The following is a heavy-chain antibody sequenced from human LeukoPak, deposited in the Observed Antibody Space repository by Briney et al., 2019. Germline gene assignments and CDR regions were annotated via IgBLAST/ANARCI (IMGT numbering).Heavy chain of an antibody. J-gene: IGHJ4*02. CDR1: GGSISSSSYY. V-gene: IGHV4-39*07. D-gene: IGHD5-24*01. CDR3: SCSRDGYNFDS. Sequence: SETLSLTCTVSGGSISSSSYYWGWIRQPPGKGLEWIGNIYSSGSTYYNPSLKSRVTFSIDTSKNQFSLKLTSVTAADTAVYYCSCSRDGYNFDSWGQGTLVIVSS. CDR2: IYSSGST.